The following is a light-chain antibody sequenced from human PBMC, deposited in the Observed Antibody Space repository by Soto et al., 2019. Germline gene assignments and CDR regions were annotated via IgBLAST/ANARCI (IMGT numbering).Light chain of an antibody. CDR1: QSVLYNSNNKNY. CDR2: WAS. J-gene: IGKJ4*01. V-gene: IGKV4-1*01. Sequence: DIVMTQSPDSLAVSLGERATINCKSSQSVLYNSNNKNYLAWYQQKPRQPPKLLIYWASTRESGVPDRFSGSGSGTDFTLTISSLQAEDVAVYYCQQYYSTPLPFGGGTKVEIK. CDR3: QQYYSTPLP.